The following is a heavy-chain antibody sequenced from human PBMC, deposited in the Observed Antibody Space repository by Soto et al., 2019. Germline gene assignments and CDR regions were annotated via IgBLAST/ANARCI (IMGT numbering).Heavy chain of an antibody. Sequence: ASLKVSCKASGGTFSSYAISWVRQAPGQGLEWMGGIIPIFDTANYAQKFQGRVTITADESTSTAYMELSSLRSEDTAVYYCARDVVVPAAIGCGFATWGKGARVTVSS. J-gene: IGHJ5*02. CDR1: GGTFSSYA. V-gene: IGHV1-69*13. D-gene: IGHD2-2*01. CDR3: ARDVVVPAAIGCGFAT. CDR2: IIPIFDTA.